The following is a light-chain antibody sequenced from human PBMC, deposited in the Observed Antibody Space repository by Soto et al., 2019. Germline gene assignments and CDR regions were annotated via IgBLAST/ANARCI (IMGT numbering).Light chain of an antibody. CDR1: SSDVGDYNY. CDR2: EVS. CDR3: SSYTSSSPYV. Sequence: QSALTQPASVSGSPGQSITISCTGTSSDVGDYNYVSWYQQHPGKAPKLMIYEVSFRPSGVSDRFSGSKSGNTASLTISGLQAEDEAYYYCSSYTSSSPYVFGTGTKLTVL. J-gene: IGLJ1*01. V-gene: IGLV2-14*01.